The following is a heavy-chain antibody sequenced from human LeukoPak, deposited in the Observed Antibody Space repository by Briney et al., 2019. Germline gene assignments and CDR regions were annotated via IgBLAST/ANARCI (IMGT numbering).Heavy chain of an antibody. CDR2: IWYDASNK. Sequence: QPGRSLTLSCAASGFTFSSFGMHWVRQAPGKGLEWVAVIWYDASNKYYADSVKGRFTISRGNSKNTLYLHMNSLRDDDTAVYYCVRGVGVSRFNYLDPWGQGTLVIVSS. CDR1: GFTFSSFG. J-gene: IGHJ5*02. CDR3: VRGVGVSRFNYLDP. V-gene: IGHV3-33*01. D-gene: IGHD1-7*01.